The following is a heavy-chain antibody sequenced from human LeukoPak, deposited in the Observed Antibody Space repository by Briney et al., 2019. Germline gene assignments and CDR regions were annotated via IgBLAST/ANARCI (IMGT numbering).Heavy chain of an antibody. J-gene: IGHJ3*02. CDR1: GGTFSSYA. CDR2: IIPILGIA. Sequence: ASVKVSCKASGGTFSSYAISWVRQAPGQGLEWMGRIIPILGIANYAQKFQGRVTITADKSTSTAYMELSSLRSEDTAVYYCARDLAKGSSYAFDIWGQGTMVTVSS. D-gene: IGHD1-26*01. V-gene: IGHV1-69*04. CDR3: ARDLAKGSSYAFDI.